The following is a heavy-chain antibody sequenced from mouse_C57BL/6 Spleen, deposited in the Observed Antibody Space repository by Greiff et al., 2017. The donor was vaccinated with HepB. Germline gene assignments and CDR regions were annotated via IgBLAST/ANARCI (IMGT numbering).Heavy chain of an antibody. CDR2: ISSGSSTI. D-gene: IGHD2-1*01. J-gene: IGHJ4*01. V-gene: IGHV5-17*01. CDR3: ARRCIYYGNYEGAMDY. CDR1: GFTFSDYG. Sequence: EVMLVESGGGLVKPGGSLKLSCAASGFTFSDYGMHWVRQAPEKGLEWVAYISSGSSTIYYADTVKGRFTISRDNAKNTLFLQMTRRRSEDTAMYYCARRCIYYGNYEGAMDYWGQGTSVTVSS.